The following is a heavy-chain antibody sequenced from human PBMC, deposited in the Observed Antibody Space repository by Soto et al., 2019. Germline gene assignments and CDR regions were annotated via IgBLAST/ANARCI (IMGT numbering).Heavy chain of an antibody. Sequence: SQTLSLTCAISGDSVANKSGAWNWIRHSPSRGLEWLGRTYYRSTWYYDYGLSVKGRITINPDTSKNQFSLQLNSVTPEDTAVYYCAAGTARYGMDVWGQGTTVTVSS. V-gene: IGHV6-1*01. CDR2: TYYRSTWYY. D-gene: IGHD1-1*01. CDR1: GDSVANKSGA. CDR3: AAGTARYGMDV. J-gene: IGHJ6*02.